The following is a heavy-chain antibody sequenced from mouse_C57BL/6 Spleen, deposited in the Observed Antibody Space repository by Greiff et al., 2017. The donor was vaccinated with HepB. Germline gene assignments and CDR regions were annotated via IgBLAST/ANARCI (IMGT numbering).Heavy chain of an antibody. CDR1: GYTFTSYT. CDR3: ARSSNVYAMDY. Sequence: VQLQQSGAELARPGDSVKMSCKASGYTFTSYTMHWVNQRPGQGLEWIGYINPSSGYTKYNQKFKDKATLTADKSSSTAYMQLSSLTSEDSAVYYCARSSNVYAMDYWGQGTSVTVSS. CDR2: INPSSGYT. D-gene: IGHD2-5*01. J-gene: IGHJ4*01. V-gene: IGHV1-4*01.